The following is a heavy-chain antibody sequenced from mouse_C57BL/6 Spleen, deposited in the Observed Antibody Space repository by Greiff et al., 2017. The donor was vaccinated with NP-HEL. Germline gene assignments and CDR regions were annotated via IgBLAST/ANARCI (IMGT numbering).Heavy chain of an antibody. Sequence: EVKLQESGPVLVKPGASVKMSCKASGYTFTDYYMNWVKQSHGKSLEWIGVINPYNGGTSYNQKFKGKATLTVDKSSSTAYMELNSLTSEDSAVYYCARGYYGSDFDYWGQGTTLTVSS. D-gene: IGHD1-1*01. CDR1: GYTFTDYY. V-gene: IGHV1-19*01. J-gene: IGHJ2*01. CDR3: ARGYYGSDFDY. CDR2: INPYNGGT.